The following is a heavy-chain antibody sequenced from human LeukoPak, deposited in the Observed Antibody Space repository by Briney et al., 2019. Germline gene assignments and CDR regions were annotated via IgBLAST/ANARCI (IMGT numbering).Heavy chain of an antibody. J-gene: IGHJ4*02. Sequence: GGSLRLPCAASGFTFRNHAMNWVRQAPGKERGWVSVISGSGETTYYADSVKGRFTISRDNSQNTLYLQMSSLRGEDTALYYCAKDRGMVGASVRAFDYWGQGTLVTVSS. V-gene: IGHV3-23*01. CDR3: AKDRGMVGASVRAFDY. D-gene: IGHD1-26*01. CDR2: ISGSGETT. CDR1: GFTFRNHA.